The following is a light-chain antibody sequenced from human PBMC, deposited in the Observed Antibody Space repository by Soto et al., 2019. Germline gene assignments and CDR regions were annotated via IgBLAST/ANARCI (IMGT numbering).Light chain of an antibody. V-gene: IGLV1-44*01. CDR1: SSNIGSNA. J-gene: IGLJ3*02. CDR2: SNN. CDR3: AAWDDSLSGWV. Sequence: QLVLTQSPSASGTPGQTVTISCSGGSSNIGSNAVTWYQHLPGTAPKLLIHSNNQRPSGVPDRFSGSKSGTSASLAISGLQSEDEPDYYCAAWDDSLSGWVFGGGTKLTVL.